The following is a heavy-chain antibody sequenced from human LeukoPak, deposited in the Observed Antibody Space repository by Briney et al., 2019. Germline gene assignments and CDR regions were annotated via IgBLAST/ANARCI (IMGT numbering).Heavy chain of an antibody. D-gene: IGHD2-15*01. CDR2: IKQDGSEK. J-gene: IGHJ4*02. V-gene: IGHV3-7*01. CDR1: GFTFSSYW. Sequence: PGGSLRLSCAASGFTFSSYWMSWVRQAPGKGLEWVANIKQDGSEKYYVDSVKGRFTISRDNAKNSLYLQMNSLRAEDTAVYYCAKLEVGSGPSANAPFDYWGQGTLVTVSS. CDR3: AKLEVGSGPSANAPFDY.